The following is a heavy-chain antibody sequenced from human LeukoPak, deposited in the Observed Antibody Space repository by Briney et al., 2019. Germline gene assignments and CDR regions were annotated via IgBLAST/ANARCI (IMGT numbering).Heavy chain of an antibody. J-gene: IGHJ4*02. Sequence: PVGFLRLSCSTSGFTHNSYEKNWVRQAPGKGLEWVSYISSSGSTIYYADSVKGRFTISRDNAKNSLYLQMNSLRAEDTAVYYCARGAWSSGWYYFDYWGQGTLVTVSS. CDR2: ISSSGSTI. CDR3: ARGAWSSGWYYFDY. CDR1: GFTHNSYE. V-gene: IGHV3-48*03. D-gene: IGHD6-19*01.